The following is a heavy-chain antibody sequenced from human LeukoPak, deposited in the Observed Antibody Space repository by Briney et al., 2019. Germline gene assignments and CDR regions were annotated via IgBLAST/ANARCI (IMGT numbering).Heavy chain of an antibody. CDR3: ARVGGRSFDY. CDR2: IYHSGST. Sequence: SETLSLTCAVYSGSFSGYYWSWIRQPPGKGLEWIGYIYHSGSTYYNPSLKSRVTISVDRSKNQFSLKLSSVTAADTAVYYCARVGGRSFDYWGQGTLVTVSS. CDR1: SGSFSGYY. J-gene: IGHJ4*02. V-gene: IGHV4-34*01.